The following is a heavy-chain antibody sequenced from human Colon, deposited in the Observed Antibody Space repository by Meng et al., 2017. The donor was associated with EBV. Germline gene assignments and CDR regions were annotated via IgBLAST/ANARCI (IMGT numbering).Heavy chain of an antibody. CDR1: GFSLGTNGVG. CDR2: IYWDGDK. J-gene: IGHJ5*02. D-gene: IGHD1-26*01. Sequence: ASKESGPPLIKPPQPLTLACPSAGFSLGTNGVGLGCTRHAPGKARVWRANIYWDGDKRYSPSLKSRLTITKDISKNQVVLTITNMDPVDTATYYCAHRRPSGGVDWFYPWGQGTLVTVSS. V-gene: IGHV2-5*02. CDR3: AHRRPSGGVDWFYP.